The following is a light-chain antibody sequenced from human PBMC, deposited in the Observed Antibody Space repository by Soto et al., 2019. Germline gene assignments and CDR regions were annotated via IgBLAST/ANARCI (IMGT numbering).Light chain of an antibody. J-gene: IGKJ1*01. Sequence: EIVMTQSPATLSVSPGERATLSCRASQSVSSKLAWYQQKPGQPPRLLIYAASTRATGIPVRFSGSGSGTEFTLTISSLQSEDFAVYYCQQYNIWPWTFGQGTKVEIK. CDR3: QQYNIWPWT. CDR1: QSVSSK. V-gene: IGKV3-15*01. CDR2: AAS.